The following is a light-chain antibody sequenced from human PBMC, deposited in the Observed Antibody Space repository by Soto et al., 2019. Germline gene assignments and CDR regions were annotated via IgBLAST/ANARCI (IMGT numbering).Light chain of an antibody. CDR1: TGAVTSGYY. J-gene: IGLJ2*01. V-gene: IGLV7-43*01. CDR2: STG. Sequence: QTVVTQEPSLTVSPGGTVTLTCASSTGAVTSGYYPNWFQQKPGQAPRALIYSTGNKHSWTPARFSGSLLGGKAALTLSGVQPEDEAEYYCLLYYGGAQVFGGGTKLTV. CDR3: LLYYGGAQV.